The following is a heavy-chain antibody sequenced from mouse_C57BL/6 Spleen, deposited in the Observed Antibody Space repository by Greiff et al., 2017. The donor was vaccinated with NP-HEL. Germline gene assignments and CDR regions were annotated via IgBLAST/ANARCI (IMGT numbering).Heavy chain of an antibody. CDR3: ARLDYYGSSYVWYFDV. CDR1: GYTFTSYW. Sequence: QVQLQQPGAELVKPGASVKLSCKASGYTFTSYWMHWVKQRPGQGLEWIGMIHPNSGSTNYNEKFKSKATLTVDKSSSTAYMQLSSLTSEDSAVYYCARLDYYGSSYVWYFDVWGTGTTVTVSS. D-gene: IGHD1-1*01. CDR2: IHPNSGST. V-gene: IGHV1-64*01. J-gene: IGHJ1*03.